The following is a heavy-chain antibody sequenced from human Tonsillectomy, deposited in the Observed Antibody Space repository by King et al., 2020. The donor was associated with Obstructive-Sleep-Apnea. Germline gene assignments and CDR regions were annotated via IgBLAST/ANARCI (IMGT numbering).Heavy chain of an antibody. CDR3: GRVSVRGVYSLDY. D-gene: IGHD3-10*01. J-gene: IGHJ4*02. CDR1: GGSISSGGYY. CDR2: IYYIGST. V-gene: IGHV4-31*03. Sequence: QVQLQESGPGLVKSSQTLSLTCTVSGGSISSGGYYWSWLRQPPGKGLEWIGYIYYIGSTYYNPSLKSRVTISVDTPKNQFSLKLSSVTAADTAVYYCGRVSVRGVYSLDYWGQGTLVTVSS.